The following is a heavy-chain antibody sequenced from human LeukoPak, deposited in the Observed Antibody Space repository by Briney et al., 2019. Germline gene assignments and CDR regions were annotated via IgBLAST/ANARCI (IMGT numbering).Heavy chain of an antibody. Sequence: GGSLRLSCAASGFTFTSYAMTWVRQAPGKGLEWVSGTSNSGSSTYYVDSVKGRFTISRDNAKNSLYLQMNSLRAEDTAVYYCARDLHYYYYMDVWGKGTTVTVSS. V-gene: IGHV3-23*01. J-gene: IGHJ6*03. CDR1: GFTFTSYA. CDR3: ARDLHYYYYMDV. CDR2: TSNSGSST.